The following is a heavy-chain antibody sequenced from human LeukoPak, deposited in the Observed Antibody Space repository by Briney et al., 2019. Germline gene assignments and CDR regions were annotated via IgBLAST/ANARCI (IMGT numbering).Heavy chain of an antibody. J-gene: IGHJ4*02. CDR3: TTVLYGSGSYYY. V-gene: IGHV3-15*01. CDR2: IKSETDGGTA. D-gene: IGHD3-10*01. CDR1: GFTFSNAW. Sequence: PGGSLRLSCAASGFTFSNAWMSWVRQAPGKGLEWVGRIKSETDGGTADYAAPVKGRFTISRDDSKNTLYLQMNSLKTEDTAVYYCTTVLYGSGSYYYWGQGTLVTVSS.